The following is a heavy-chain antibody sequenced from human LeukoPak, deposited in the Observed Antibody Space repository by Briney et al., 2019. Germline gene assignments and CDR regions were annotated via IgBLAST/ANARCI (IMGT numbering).Heavy chain of an antibody. CDR3: ARDKDHYDSSGYLY. D-gene: IGHD3-22*01. Sequence: PSETLSLTCNVSNFSISSGYYWGWIRKPQGKGLEWIGSVYHSGSTYYNPSLKSRVTISVDTSKNQFSLKLKSVTAADTAVYYCARDKDHYDSSGYLYWGQGILVTVSS. CDR1: NFSISSGYY. J-gene: IGHJ4*02. CDR2: VYHSGST. V-gene: IGHV4-38-2*02.